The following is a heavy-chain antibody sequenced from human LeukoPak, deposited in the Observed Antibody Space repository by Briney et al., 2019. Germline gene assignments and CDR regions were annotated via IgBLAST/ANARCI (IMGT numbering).Heavy chain of an antibody. CDR1: GGSISSSSYY. CDR2: IYYSGST. CDR3: ARDFPYYDFWSGYYTGNWFDP. V-gene: IGHV4-39*07. D-gene: IGHD3-3*01. J-gene: IGHJ5*02. Sequence: PSETLSLTCTVSGGSISSSSYYWGWIRQPPGKGLEWIGSIYYSGSTYYNPSLKSRVTISVDTSKNQFSLKLSSVTAADTAVYYCARDFPYYDFWSGYYTGNWFDPWGQGTLVTVSS.